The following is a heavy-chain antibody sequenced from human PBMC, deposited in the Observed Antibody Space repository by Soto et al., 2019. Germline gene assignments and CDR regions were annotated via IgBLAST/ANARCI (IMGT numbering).Heavy chain of an antibody. Sequence: EVQLLESGGGLVQPGGSLRLSCAASGFTFGSYAMTWVRQTPGKGLEWVSTITDSGLRTHYADSVKGRFTISRDNSKNTVFLQMNSLRVEDTAVYYCAKDIQTLSPPLPFDYWGQGTLVTVSS. V-gene: IGHV3-23*01. CDR2: ITDSGLRT. CDR3: AKDIQTLSPPLPFDY. CDR1: GFTFGSYA. D-gene: IGHD1-1*01. J-gene: IGHJ4*02.